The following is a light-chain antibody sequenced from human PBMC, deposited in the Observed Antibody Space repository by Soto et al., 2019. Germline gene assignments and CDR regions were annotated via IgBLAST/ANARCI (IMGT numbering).Light chain of an antibody. CDR3: QQYNKWPRT. Sequence: DIVMTQSPDSLAVSLGERATINCKSSQSVLYDANKKNYLAWYHQKPGQPPKLLIYWASTREYGVPDRFSGSGSGTDFTLTISSLQSEDFAVYYCQQYNKWPRTFGQGTKVDIK. J-gene: IGKJ1*01. V-gene: IGKV4-1*01. CDR1: QSVLYDANKKNY. CDR2: WAS.